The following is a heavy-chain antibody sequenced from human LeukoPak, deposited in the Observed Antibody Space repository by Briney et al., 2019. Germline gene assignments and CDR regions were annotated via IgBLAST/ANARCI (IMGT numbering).Heavy chain of an antibody. V-gene: IGHV1-18*01. CDR1: GYTFTSYG. CDR3: ARDYSGYDGFDY. J-gene: IGHJ4*02. D-gene: IGHD5-12*01. Sequence: ASVKVSCKASGYTFTSYGISWVRQAPGQGLEWLGWISVYNVNTNYAQKLQGRVTMTTDTSASTVYMELRSLRSDDTAVYYCARDYSGYDGFDYWGQGTLVTVSS. CDR2: ISVYNVNT.